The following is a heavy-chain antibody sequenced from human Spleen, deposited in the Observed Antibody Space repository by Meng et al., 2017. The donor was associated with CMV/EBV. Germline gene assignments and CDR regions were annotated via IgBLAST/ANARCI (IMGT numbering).Heavy chain of an antibody. J-gene: IGHJ4*02. D-gene: IGHD6-13*01. CDR1: GFTFSNAW. CDR3: ARVPLRPSSWYNPFDY. CDR2: IKSKTDGGTT. Sequence: GESLKISCAASGFTFSNAWMSWVRQAPGKGLEWVGRIKSKTDGGTTDYAAPVKGRFTISRDNAKNSLYLQMNSLRAEDTAVYYCARVPLRPSSWYNPFDYWGQGTLVTVSS. V-gene: IGHV3-15*01.